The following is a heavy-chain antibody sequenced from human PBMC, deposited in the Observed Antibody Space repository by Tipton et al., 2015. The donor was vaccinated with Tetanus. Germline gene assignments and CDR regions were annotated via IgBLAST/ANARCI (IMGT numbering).Heavy chain of an antibody. CDR3: ARDNCSGGSCSEGLDY. D-gene: IGHD2-15*01. CDR1: GGSISSGGYY. CDR2: IYYSGST. J-gene: IGHJ4*02. Sequence: TLSLTCTVSGGSISSGGYYWSWIRQHPGKGLEWIGYIYYSGSTYYNPSLKSRVTISVDTSKNQFSRKLSSVTAADTAVYYCARDNCSGGSCSEGLDYWGQGTLVTVSS. V-gene: IGHV4-31*03.